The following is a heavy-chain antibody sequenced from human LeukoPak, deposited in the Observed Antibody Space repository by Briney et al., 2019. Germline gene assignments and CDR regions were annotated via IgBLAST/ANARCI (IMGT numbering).Heavy chain of an antibody. CDR3: ARVIVVAGTYFDY. D-gene: IGHD6-19*01. CDR2: ISSSGRTI. V-gene: IGHV3-48*03. CDR1: GFTFSSYE. Sequence: GGSLRLSCAASGFTFSSYEMSWFRQAPGKGLEWVAYISSSGRTIYYADSVKGRFTISRDNAKNSLYLQMNSLRAEDTAVYYCARVIVVAGTYFDYWGQGTLVTVSS. J-gene: IGHJ4*02.